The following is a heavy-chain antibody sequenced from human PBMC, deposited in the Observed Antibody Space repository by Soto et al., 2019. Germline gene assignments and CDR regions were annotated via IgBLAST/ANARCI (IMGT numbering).Heavy chain of an antibody. CDR1: GGTFNSYD. CDR3: ARLSRPNYYDTSGFFKDNWFDP. D-gene: IGHD3-22*01. CDR2: IIPIVETP. Sequence: SVKVSCKASGGTFNSYDINWVRQAPGQGLEWMGGIIPIVETPKYAQKFQGRATITADESTNTVYMELSSLRSEDTAMYYCARLSRPNYYDTSGFFKDNWFDPWGQGTLVTVSS. J-gene: IGHJ5*02. V-gene: IGHV1-69*13.